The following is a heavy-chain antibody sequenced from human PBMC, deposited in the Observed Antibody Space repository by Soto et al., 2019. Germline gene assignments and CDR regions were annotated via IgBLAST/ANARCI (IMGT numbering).Heavy chain of an antibody. CDR3: VAWGAFNV. Sequence: EVQLVESGGALVQPGGSLRLSCAGSGLIFSTSWMSWVRQAPGMGLEWAAHINPDGSGRYYVDSTRGRFTISRDNVRSSLHLQMDSLRVDDTATYYCVAWGAFNVWCKGTTITVSS. J-gene: IGHJ6*04. CDR2: INPDGSGR. V-gene: IGHV3-7*01. D-gene: IGHD3-16*01. CDR1: GLIFSTSW.